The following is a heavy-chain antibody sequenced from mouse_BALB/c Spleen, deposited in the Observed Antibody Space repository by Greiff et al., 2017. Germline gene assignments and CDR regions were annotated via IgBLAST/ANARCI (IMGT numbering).Heavy chain of an antibody. CDR2: IWGDGST. D-gene: IGHD2-10*02. CDR1: GFSFTGYG. CDR3: ARGYGNYVGNAMDY. Sequence: VHLVESGPGLVAPSQSLSITCTVSGFSFTGYGVNWVRQPPGKGLEWLGMIWGDGSTDYHSALKSRLSISKDNSKSQVFLKMNSLPTDDTARYYGARGYGNYVGNAMDYWGQGTSVTVSS. J-gene: IGHJ4*01. V-gene: IGHV2-6-7*01.